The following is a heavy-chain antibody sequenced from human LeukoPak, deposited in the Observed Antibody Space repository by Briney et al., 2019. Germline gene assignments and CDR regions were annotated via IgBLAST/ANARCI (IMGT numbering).Heavy chain of an antibody. CDR1: GGSISSYY. V-gene: IGHV4-4*07. D-gene: IGHD3-22*01. Sequence: SETLSLTCTVSGGSISSYYWSWIRQPAGKGLEWIGHIYTSGSTNYNPSRKSRVTMSGDTSKNQFSLKLSSVTAADTAVYYCARSYYYDSSGYWDYFDYWGQGTLVTVSS. CDR3: ARSYYYDSSGYWDYFDY. J-gene: IGHJ4*02. CDR2: IYTSGST.